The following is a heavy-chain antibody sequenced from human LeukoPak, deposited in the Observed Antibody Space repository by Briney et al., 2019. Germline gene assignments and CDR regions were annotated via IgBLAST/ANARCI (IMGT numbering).Heavy chain of an antibody. CDR2: ISYDGSNK. J-gene: IGHJ4*02. CDR3: AKGSNHQLLASPLDY. D-gene: IGHD2-2*01. CDR1: GFTFSSYG. V-gene: IGHV3-30*18. Sequence: GGSLRLSCAASGFTFSSYGMHWVRQAPGKGLEWVAVISYDGSNKYYADSVKGRFTISRDNSKNTLYLQMNSLRAEDTAVYYCAKGSNHQLLASPLDYWGQGTLVTVSS.